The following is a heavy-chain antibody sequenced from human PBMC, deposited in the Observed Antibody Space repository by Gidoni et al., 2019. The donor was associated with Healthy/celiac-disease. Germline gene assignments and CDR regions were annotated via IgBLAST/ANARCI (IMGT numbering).Heavy chain of an antibody. D-gene: IGHD2-15*01. J-gene: IGHJ4*02. CDR3: ARDPYEGYCSGGSCYSGLDY. CDR1: GFTFSSYW. V-gene: IGHV3-74*01. Sequence: EVQLVESGGGLVQPGGSLSLSCAASGFTFSSYWMHWVRQAPGKGLVWVSRINSDGSSTSYADSVKGRFTISRDNAKNTLYLQMNSLRAEDTAVYYCARDPYEGYCSGGSCYSGLDYWGQGTLVTVSS. CDR2: INSDGSST.